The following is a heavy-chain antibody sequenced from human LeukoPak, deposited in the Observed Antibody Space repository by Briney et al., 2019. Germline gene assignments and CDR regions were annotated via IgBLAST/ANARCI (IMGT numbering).Heavy chain of an antibody. CDR2: IYHSGST. D-gene: IGHD1-26*01. J-gene: IGHJ4*02. V-gene: IGHV4-38-2*01. CDR3: ARGAGIEDY. Sequence: SETLSLTCAVSGYSISSGYYWGWIRQPPGKGLEWIASIYHSGSTYYNPSPKSRVTISVDTSKNQLSLKLSSVTAADTAVYYCARGAGIEDYWGQGTLVTVSS. CDR1: GYSISSGYY.